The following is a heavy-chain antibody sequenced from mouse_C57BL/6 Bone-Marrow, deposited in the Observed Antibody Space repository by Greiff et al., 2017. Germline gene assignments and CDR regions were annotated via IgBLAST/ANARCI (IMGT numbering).Heavy chain of an antibody. CDR1: GYTFTSYW. V-gene: IGHV1-55*01. D-gene: IGHD2-5*01. J-gene: IGHJ1*03. Sequence: QVQLQQPGAELVKPGASVKMSCKASGYTFTSYWITWVKQRPGQGLEWIRDIYPGSGSTNYNEKFKSKATLTVDTSSSTAYMQLSSLTSEDSAVYYCARPYYSNYGYFDVWGTGTTVTVSA. CDR3: ARPYYSNYGYFDV. CDR2: IYPGSGST.